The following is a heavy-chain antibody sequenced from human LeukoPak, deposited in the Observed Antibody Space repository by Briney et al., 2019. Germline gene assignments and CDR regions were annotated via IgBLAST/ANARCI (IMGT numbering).Heavy chain of an antibody. CDR2: ISSSSSYI. V-gene: IGHV3-21*01. Sequence: PGGTLRLSCAASGFTFSSYSMNWVRQAPGKGLEWVSSISSSSSYIYYADSVKGRFTISRDNAKNSLYLQMNSLRAEDTAVYYCARDSLLRPPPQRYYYGMDVWGQGTTVTVSS. CDR1: GFTFSSYS. CDR3: ARDSLLRPPPQRYYYGMDV. D-gene: IGHD3-22*01. J-gene: IGHJ6*02.